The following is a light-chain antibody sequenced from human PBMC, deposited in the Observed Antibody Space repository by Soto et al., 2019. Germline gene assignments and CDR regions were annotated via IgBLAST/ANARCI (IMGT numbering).Light chain of an antibody. CDR1: TSNIGRNT. Sequence: QSVLTQPPSASATPGQRVTISCSGSTSNIGRNTVNWYQQLPGTAPKLLIYSNNQRPSGVPDRFSGSKSGTSASPAISGLQSEDEADYYCAAWDDSLIDYVFGPGTKLTVL. CDR3: AAWDDSLIDYV. CDR2: SNN. V-gene: IGLV1-44*01. J-gene: IGLJ1*01.